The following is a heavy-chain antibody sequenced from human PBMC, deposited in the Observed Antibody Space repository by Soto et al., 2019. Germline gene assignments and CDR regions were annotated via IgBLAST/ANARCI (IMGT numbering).Heavy chain of an antibody. CDR2: VFYNGTT. Sequence: SETLSLTCTVSGGSVSSGGYYWSWIRQPPGKGLEHIGYVFYNGTTNYNPSLKSRVTMSVDTSRDQFSLRLSSVTAPDTAFYYCARGVTMITGFDYWGQGSLVTVSS. CDR1: GGSVSSGGYY. CDR3: ARGVTMITGFDY. D-gene: IGHD3-22*01. J-gene: IGHJ4*02. V-gene: IGHV4-61*08.